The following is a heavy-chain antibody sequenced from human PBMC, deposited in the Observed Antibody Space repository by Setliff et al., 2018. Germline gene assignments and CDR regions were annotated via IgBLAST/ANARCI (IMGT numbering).Heavy chain of an antibody. Sequence: PSETLSLTCTVSGDSISSSSYYWGWIRQPPGKGLEWIGSIYYSGSTYYNPSLKSRVTISVDTSKNQFSLKLSSVTAADTAVYYCASRATYYNFWSGYYLYWGQGTLVTVSS. D-gene: IGHD3-3*01. CDR2: IYYSGST. J-gene: IGHJ4*02. CDR3: ASRATYYNFWSGYYLY. V-gene: IGHV4-39*07. CDR1: GDSISSSSYY.